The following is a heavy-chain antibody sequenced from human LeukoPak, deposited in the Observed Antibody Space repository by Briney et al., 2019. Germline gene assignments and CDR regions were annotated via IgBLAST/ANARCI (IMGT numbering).Heavy chain of an antibody. J-gene: IGHJ4*02. CDR2: INPNSGGT. CDR1: GYTFTGYY. V-gene: IGHV1-2*06. CDR3: ARGEAVATIGADY. Sequence: ASVKVSCKASGYTFTGYYMHWFRRAPGKGLDWMGRINPNSGGTNYAQKFQGRVTMTRDTSISTAYMELSRPRSDDTAVYYCARGEAVATIGADYWGQGTLVTVSS. D-gene: IGHD5-12*01.